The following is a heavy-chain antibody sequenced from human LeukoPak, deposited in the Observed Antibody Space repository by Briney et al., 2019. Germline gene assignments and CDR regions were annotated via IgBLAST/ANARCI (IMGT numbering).Heavy chain of an antibody. V-gene: IGHV1-46*01. CDR1: GYTFASYG. CDR2: INPSGGST. CDR3: ARDLAFYGGNSGFDY. J-gene: IGHJ4*02. D-gene: IGHD4-23*01. Sequence: ASVKVSCKASGYTFASYGISWVRQAPGQGLEWMGIINPSGGSTSYAQKFQGRVTMTRDTSTSTVYMELSSLRSEDTAVYYCARDLAFYGGNSGFDYWGQGTLVTVSS.